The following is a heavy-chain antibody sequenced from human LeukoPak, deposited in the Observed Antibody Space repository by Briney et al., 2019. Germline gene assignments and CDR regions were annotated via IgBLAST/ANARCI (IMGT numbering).Heavy chain of an antibody. Sequence: GGSLRLSCAASGFTFSSYSMNWVRQAPGKGLEWVSSISSSSSYIYYADSVKGRFTISRDNAKNTLYLQMNSLRAEDTAVYYCARSPYYYDSSGTWYFDLWGRGTLVTVSS. CDR3: ARSPYYYDSSGTWYFDL. V-gene: IGHV3-21*01. CDR1: GFTFSSYS. J-gene: IGHJ2*01. D-gene: IGHD3-22*01. CDR2: ISSSSSYI.